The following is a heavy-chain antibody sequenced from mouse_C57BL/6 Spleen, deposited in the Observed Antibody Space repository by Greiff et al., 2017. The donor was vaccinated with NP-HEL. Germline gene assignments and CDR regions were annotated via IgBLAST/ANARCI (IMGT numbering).Heavy chain of an antibody. CDR3: ATLYYGSLYWYFDV. D-gene: IGHD1-2*01. CDR1: GYSITSGYY. V-gene: IGHV3-6*01. Sequence: EVHLVESGPGLVKPSQSLSLTCSVTGYSITSGYYWNWIRQFPGNKLEWMGYISYDGSNNYNPSLKNRISITRDTSKNQFFLKLNSVTTEDTATYYCATLYYGSLYWYFDVWGTGTTVTVSS. J-gene: IGHJ1*03. CDR2: ISYDGSN.